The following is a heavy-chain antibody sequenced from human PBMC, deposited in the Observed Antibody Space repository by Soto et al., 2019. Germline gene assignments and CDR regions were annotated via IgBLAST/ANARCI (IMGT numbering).Heavy chain of an antibody. CDR3: ARVATIPVIVRAYGMDV. CDR1: GYTFTGYG. V-gene: IGHV1-18*01. Sequence: QVQLVQSGAEVKKPGASVKVSCKASGYTFTGYGISWVRQAPGQGLEWMGWISAYNGNTNYAQKLQGRVTMTTDTSTSTAYMELRSRRSDDTAVYYCARVATIPVIVRAYGMDVWGQGTTVTVSS. D-gene: IGHD3-22*01. J-gene: IGHJ6*02. CDR2: ISAYNGNT.